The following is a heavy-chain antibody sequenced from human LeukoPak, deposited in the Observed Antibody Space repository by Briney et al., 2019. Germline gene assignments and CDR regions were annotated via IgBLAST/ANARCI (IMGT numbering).Heavy chain of an antibody. CDR1: GFTFSNYG. Sequence: PGGSLRLSCAASGFTFSNYGFHWVRQAPGKGLEWVALISFDGSKKYFADSVKGRFTLSRDNSKNTLYLQMNSLRGEDMAVYYCAKDWNNWFDSWGQGTLVTVSS. D-gene: IGHD1-1*01. CDR2: ISFDGSKK. V-gene: IGHV3-30*18. J-gene: IGHJ5*01. CDR3: AKDWNNWFDS.